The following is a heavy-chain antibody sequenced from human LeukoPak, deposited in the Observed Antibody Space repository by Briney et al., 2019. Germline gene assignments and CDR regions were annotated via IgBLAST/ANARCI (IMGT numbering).Heavy chain of an antibody. V-gene: IGHV3-64*01. J-gene: IGHJ4*02. CDR3: ARANHRTVGYYDSSGYYV. CDR1: GFTFSSYA. Sequence: PGGSLRLSCAASGFTFSSYAMHWVRQAPGKGLEYVSAISSNGGSTYYANSVKGRFTISRDNSKNTLYLQMNSLRAEDTAVYYCARANHRTVGYYDSSGYYVWGQGTLVTVSS. CDR2: ISSNGGST. D-gene: IGHD3-22*01.